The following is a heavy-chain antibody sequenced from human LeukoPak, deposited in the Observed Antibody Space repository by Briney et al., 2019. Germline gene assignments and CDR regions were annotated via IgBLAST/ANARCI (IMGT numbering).Heavy chain of an antibody. CDR3: ARATYYDDSSGYYRGYYFDY. D-gene: IGHD3-22*01. V-gene: IGHV4-59*12. CDR2: IYYSGST. J-gene: IGHJ4*02. Sequence: PSETLSLTCTVSGGSMSSNYWSWIRQPPGKGLEWIGYIYYSGSTNYNPSLKSRVTMSVDTSKNQFSLKLSSVTAADTAVYYCARATYYDDSSGYYRGYYFDYWGQGTLVTVSS. CDR1: GGSMSSNY.